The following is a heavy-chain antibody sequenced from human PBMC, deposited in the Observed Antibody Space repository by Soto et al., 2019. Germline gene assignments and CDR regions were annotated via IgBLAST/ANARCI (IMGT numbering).Heavy chain of an antibody. CDR1: GGSISSGGYY. CDR3: ARDVWSGVFGELNWFDP. D-gene: IGHD3-10*02. V-gene: IGHV4-31*03. Sequence: SETLSLTCTVSGGSISSGGYYWSWIRQHPGKGLEWIGYIYYSGSTYYNPSLKSRVTISVDTSKNQFSLKLSSVTAADTAVYYCARDVWSGVFGELNWFDPWGQGTLVTVSS. CDR2: IYYSGST. J-gene: IGHJ5*02.